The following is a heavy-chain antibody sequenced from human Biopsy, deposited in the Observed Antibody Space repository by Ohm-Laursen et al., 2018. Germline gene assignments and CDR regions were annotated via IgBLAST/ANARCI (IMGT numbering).Heavy chain of an antibody. CDR3: ASGAQWPRSHLNWFDP. CDR1: GDSISSYY. Sequence: GTLSLTWAVSGDSISSYYWMWIRQPPGKGLEWIGYIHHAQSATYSPSLKSRVTISVDTSKNQFSLKMTSVTAADTAVYYCASGAQWPRSHLNWFDPWGQGTLVTVSS. J-gene: IGHJ5*02. CDR2: IHHAQSA. D-gene: IGHD6-19*01. V-gene: IGHV4-59*01.